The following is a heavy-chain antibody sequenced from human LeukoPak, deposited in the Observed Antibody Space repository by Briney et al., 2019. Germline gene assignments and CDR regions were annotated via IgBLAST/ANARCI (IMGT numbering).Heavy chain of an antibody. J-gene: IGHJ4*02. Sequence: GGSLRLSCAASGFTFSSYAMSWVRQAPGKGLEWVSAISGSGGSTYYADSVKGRFTISRDNSKNTLYLQMNSPRAEDTAVYYCAKDRAITIFGVVINYFDYWGQGTLVTASS. V-gene: IGHV3-23*01. CDR1: GFTFSSYA. CDR2: ISGSGGST. CDR3: AKDRAITIFGVVINYFDY. D-gene: IGHD3-3*01.